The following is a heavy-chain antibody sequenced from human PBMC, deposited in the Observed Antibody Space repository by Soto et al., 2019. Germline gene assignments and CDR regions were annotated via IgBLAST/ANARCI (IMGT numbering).Heavy chain of an antibody. J-gene: IGHJ6*02. V-gene: IGHV4-4*07. Sequence: SEALSPTCTVSGGSLSSYYWSWIRQPAGKGLEWIGRIYPSKNTNYNPSLKSRVTMSVDTSRKQFSLNLNSVTAADTAVYYCARGAAAGVDYGMDVWGQGTTVPVSS. CDR3: ARGAAAGVDYGMDV. CDR1: GGSLSSYY. CDR2: IYPSKNT. D-gene: IGHD6-13*01.